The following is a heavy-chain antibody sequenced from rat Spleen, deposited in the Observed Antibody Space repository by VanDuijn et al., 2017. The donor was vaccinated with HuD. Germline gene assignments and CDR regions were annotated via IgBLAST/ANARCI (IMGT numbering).Heavy chain of an antibody. J-gene: IGHJ4*01. CDR1: GFILSNHG. CDR2: LSYDATAP. Sequence: EVQLVESGGGLVQPGRSLKLSCAASGFILSNHGMAWVRQAPTKGLEWVATLSYDATAPYYRDSVKGRFTISRDNAKTTLYLQMNSLRSEDTAIYYCTRDNERSYVMDGWGQGASVTVSS. CDR3: TRDNERSYVMDG. V-gene: IGHV5-29*01.